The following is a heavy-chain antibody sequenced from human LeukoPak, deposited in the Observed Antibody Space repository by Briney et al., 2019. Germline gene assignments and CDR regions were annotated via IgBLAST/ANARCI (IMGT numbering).Heavy chain of an antibody. D-gene: IGHD4-23*01. CDR1: GGTFSSYA. V-gene: IGHV1-69*13. CDR2: IIPIFGTA. J-gene: IGHJ5*02. Sequence: SVKVSCKASGGTFSSYAISWVRQAPGQGLEWMGGIIPIFGTANYAQKFQGRVTITADESASTAYMELSSLRSEDTAVYYCARAVVWLSAFDPWGQGTLVTVSS. CDR3: ARAVVWLSAFDP.